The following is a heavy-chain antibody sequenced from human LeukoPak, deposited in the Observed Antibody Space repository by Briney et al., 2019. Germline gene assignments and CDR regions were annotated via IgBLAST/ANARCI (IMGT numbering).Heavy chain of an antibody. CDR1: GFTFSSYG. Sequence: PGGSLRLSCAASGFTFSSYGMHWVRQAPGKGLEWVAFIRYDGSNKYYADSVKGRFTISRDNSKNTLYLQMNSLRAEDTAVYYCAKDALWFGDLCYLDYWGQGTLVTVSS. J-gene: IGHJ4*02. CDR2: IRYDGSNK. D-gene: IGHD3-10*01. V-gene: IGHV3-30*02. CDR3: AKDALWFGDLCYLDY.